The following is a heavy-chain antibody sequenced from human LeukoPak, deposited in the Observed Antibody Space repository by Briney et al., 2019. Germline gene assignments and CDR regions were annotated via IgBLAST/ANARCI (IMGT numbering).Heavy chain of an antibody. J-gene: IGHJ6*02. V-gene: IGHV4-61*02. CDR1: GGSISSGTYY. Sequence: SQTLSLTCAVSGGSISSGTYYWNWIRQPAGKALEWIGRIYSSGSTNYIPSLKSRMTISVDTSKNQFSLKLSSVTAADTAVYYCARGGSGGSSERLPEYYGMDVWGQGTTVTVSS. D-gene: IGHD3-10*01. CDR2: IYSSGST. CDR3: ARGGSGGSSERLPEYYGMDV.